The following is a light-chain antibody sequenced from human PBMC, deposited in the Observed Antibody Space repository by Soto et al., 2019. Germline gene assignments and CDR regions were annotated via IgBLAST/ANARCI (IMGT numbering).Light chain of an antibody. CDR3: QKYDDWLRLT. J-gene: IGKJ4*01. CDR2: HTS. CDR1: QSVCGS. Sequence: ETVLTESPGTLSLSPGERATLSCRASQSVCGSLPLYHQRPLHTPRPLVYHTSNRATCIPDRFSASGSGTDFTLTISRLEAEDFAVYYCQKYDDWLRLTFGGGTKVEIK. V-gene: IGKV3-11*01.